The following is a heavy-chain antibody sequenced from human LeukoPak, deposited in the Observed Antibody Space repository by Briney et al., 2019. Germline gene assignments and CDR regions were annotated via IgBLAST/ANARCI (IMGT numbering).Heavy chain of an antibody. V-gene: IGHV4-39*01. CDR2: IYYSGTT. D-gene: IGHD2-2*01. CDR1: GGSISSSSYY. J-gene: IGHJ3*02. Sequence: PSETLSLTCTVSGGSISSSSYYWDWIRQPPGKGLEWIGSIYYSGTTYNNPSLKSRVTISVDTSKNQFSLNLSSVTAADTAVYYCARRSKYQLLAFDIWGQGTMVTVSS. CDR3: ARRSKYQLLAFDI.